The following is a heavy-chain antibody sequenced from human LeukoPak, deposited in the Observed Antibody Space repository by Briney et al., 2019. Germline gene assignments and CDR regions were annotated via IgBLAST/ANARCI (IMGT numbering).Heavy chain of an antibody. CDR1: GYTFTSYG. D-gene: IGHD6-19*01. CDR3: ARGLEEQWLARYYYYMDV. J-gene: IGHJ6*03. CDR2: ISAYNGNT. V-gene: IGHV1-18*01. Sequence: ASVKVSCKASGYTFTSYGISWVRQAPGQGLEWMGWISAYNGNTNYAQKLQGRVTMTTDTSTSTAYMELRSLRSDDTAVYYCARGLEEQWLARYYYYMDVWGKGTTVTVSS.